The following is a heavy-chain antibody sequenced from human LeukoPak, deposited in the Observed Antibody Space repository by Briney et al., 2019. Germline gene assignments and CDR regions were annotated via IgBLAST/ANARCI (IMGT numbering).Heavy chain of an antibody. CDR2: ITFSSSII. Sequence: GGSLRLSCAASGFTFSSYSMNWVRQAPGKGLEWVSYITFSSSIIYYADSVKGRFTISRDNAKNSLYLQMNSLRAEDTAVYYCAREFRYYYYMDVWGKGTTVTISS. CDR1: GFTFSSYS. V-gene: IGHV3-48*04. CDR3: AREFRYYYYMDV. J-gene: IGHJ6*03.